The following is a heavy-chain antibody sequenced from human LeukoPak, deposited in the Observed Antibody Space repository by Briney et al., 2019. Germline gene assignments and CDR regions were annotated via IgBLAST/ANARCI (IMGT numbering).Heavy chain of an antibody. Sequence: ASVKVSCKASGGTFSSYAISWVRQAPGQGLEWMGGIIPIFGTANYAQKFQGRVTITADESTSTAYMELSSLRSGDTAVYYCASEAVAGGVDYWGQGTLVTVSS. V-gene: IGHV1-69*13. CDR2: IIPIFGTA. CDR1: GGTFSSYA. J-gene: IGHJ4*02. D-gene: IGHD6-19*01. CDR3: ASEAVAGGVDY.